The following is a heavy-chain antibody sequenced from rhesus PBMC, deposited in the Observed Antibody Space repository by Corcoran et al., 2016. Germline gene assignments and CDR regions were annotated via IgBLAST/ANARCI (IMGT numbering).Heavy chain of an antibody. V-gene: IGHV3S11*01. D-gene: IGHD6-31*01. CDR1: GFTFSNYW. CDR2: IKNKADGGTA. CDR3: TRDSSGWDDFDY. J-gene: IGHJ4*01. Sequence: EVQLVESGGGLVQPGGSLRLSCAASGFTFSNYWMSWVRQAPGKGLGWIGFIKNKADGGTAAYAESGKSRFTISRDDSKNPLYLQMNSLKTEDTAVYYCTRDSSGWDDFDYWGQGVLVTVSS.